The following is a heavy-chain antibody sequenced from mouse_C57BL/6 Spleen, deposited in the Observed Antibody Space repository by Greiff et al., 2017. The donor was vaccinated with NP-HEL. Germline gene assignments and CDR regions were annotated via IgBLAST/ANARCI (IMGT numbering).Heavy chain of an antibody. CDR3: ASIYDGYYEDAMDY. CDR1: GYSITSGYY. J-gene: IGHJ4*01. Sequence: EVQLQESGPGLVKPSQSLSLTCSVTGYSITSGYYWNWIRQFPGNKLEWMGYISYDGSNNYNPSLKNRISITRDTSKNQFFLKLNSVTTEDTATYYCASIYDGYYEDAMDYWGQGTSVTVSS. V-gene: IGHV3-6*01. CDR2: ISYDGSN. D-gene: IGHD2-3*01.